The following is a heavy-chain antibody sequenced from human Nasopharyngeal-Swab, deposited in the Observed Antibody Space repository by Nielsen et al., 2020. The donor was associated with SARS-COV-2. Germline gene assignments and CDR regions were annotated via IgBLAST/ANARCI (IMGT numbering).Heavy chain of an antibody. CDR1: GFTFSTYG. V-gene: IGHV3-30*03. Sequence: GESLKISCAASGFTFSTYGMHWVRQAPGKGLEWVAVTSNDGKNIYYADSVKGRFTISRDNSKNTLYLQMNSLRADDTAVYYCARDLRKYYYLDVWGKGTTFTVSS. CDR3: ARDLRKYYYLDV. J-gene: IGHJ6*03. CDR2: TSNDGKNI.